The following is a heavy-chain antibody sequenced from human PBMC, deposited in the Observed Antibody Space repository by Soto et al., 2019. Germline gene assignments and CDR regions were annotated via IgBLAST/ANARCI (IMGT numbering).Heavy chain of an antibody. CDR1: GGTFSSYA. D-gene: IGHD1-1*01. CDR3: ARVWQLGSYGMDV. CDR2: IIPIFGTA. V-gene: IGHV1-69*06. Sequence: ASVKVSCKASGGTFSSYAISWVRQAPGQGLEWMGGIIPIFGTANYAQKFQGRVTITADKSTSTAYMELSSLRSEDTAVYYCARVWQLGSYGMDVWGQGTTVTVSS. J-gene: IGHJ6*02.